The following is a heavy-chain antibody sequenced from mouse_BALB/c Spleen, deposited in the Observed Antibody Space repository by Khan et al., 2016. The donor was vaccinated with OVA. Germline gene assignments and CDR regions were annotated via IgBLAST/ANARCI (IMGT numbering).Heavy chain of an antibody. J-gene: IGHJ2*01. V-gene: IGHV3-2*02. Sequence: EVKLEESGPGLVKPSQSLSLTCTVTGYSITSDYAWNWIRQFPGNKLGWMGYIGYSGSTTYNPSLKSRISITRDTSKNQFFLQLNSVTTEDTATYYCARGKLLLRYPDYFDYWGQGTTLTVSS. CDR3: ARGKLLLRYPDYFDY. CDR1: GYSITSDYA. CDR2: IGYSGST. D-gene: IGHD1-1*01.